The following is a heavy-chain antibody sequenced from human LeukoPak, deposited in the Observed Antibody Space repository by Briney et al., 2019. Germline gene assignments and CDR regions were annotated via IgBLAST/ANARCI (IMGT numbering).Heavy chain of an antibody. CDR3: ARGLEYYYDTFRDFDI. CDR2: IIPIFGTT. D-gene: IGHD3-22*01. V-gene: IGHV1-69*06. Sequence: SVKVSCKASGDTFSSYAITWVRQAPGQGLEWMGRIIPIFGTTNYAQRFQGRVTITADTTTSTAYMHLSSLRSEDTAVYYCARGLEYYYDTFRDFDIWGQGTMVIVSS. J-gene: IGHJ3*02. CDR1: GDTFSSYA.